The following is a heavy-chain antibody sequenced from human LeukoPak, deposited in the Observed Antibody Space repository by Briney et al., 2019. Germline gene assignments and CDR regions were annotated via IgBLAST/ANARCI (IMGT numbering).Heavy chain of an antibody. J-gene: IGHJ3*02. Sequence: GGSLRLSCAASGSTVSSYFMSWVRQAPGKGLEWVSVIYDGGSTDYADSVKRRFTISRDNSKSTLYLQMNSLRAEDTAVYYCARDNYILTGYYNAFDIWGQGTLVTVSS. V-gene: IGHV3-53*01. D-gene: IGHD3-9*01. CDR2: IYDGGST. CDR3: ARDNYILTGYYNAFDI. CDR1: GSTVSSYF.